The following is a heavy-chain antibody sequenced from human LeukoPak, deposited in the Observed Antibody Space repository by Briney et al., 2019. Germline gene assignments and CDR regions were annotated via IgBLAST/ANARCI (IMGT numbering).Heavy chain of an antibody. CDR2: IIPIFGTA. V-gene: IGHV1-69*13. D-gene: IGHD3-10*01. CDR3: ARDGPRGPYGGDWFDP. Sequence: ASVKVSCKASGGTFSSYAISWVRQAPGQGLEWMGGIIPIFGTANYAQKFQGRVTITADESTSTAYMELSSLRSEDTAVYYCARDGPRGPYGGDWFDPWGQGTLVPVSS. CDR1: GGTFSSYA. J-gene: IGHJ5*02.